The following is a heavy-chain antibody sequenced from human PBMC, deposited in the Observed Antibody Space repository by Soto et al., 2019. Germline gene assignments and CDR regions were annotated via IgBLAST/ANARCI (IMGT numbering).Heavy chain of an antibody. CDR2: IRSKAYGGTT. CDR3: TRGYSSGWYDYYSGMDV. CDR1: GFTFGDYA. D-gene: IGHD6-19*01. J-gene: IGHJ6*02. V-gene: IGHV3-49*03. Sequence: GGSLRLSCTASGFTFGDYAMSWFRQAPGKGLEWVGFIRSKAYGGTTEYAASVKGRFTISRDDSKSIAYLQMNSLKTEDTAVYYCTRGYSSGWYDYYSGMDVWGQGTTVTVSS.